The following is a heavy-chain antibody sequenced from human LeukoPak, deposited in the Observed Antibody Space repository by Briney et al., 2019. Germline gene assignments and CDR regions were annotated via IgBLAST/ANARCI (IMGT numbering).Heavy chain of an antibody. CDR1: GGSISSYY. CDR3: ARTLSGSWGYYYYSMDV. CDR2: IYTSGST. V-gene: IGHV4-4*07. J-gene: IGHJ6*03. Sequence: SETLSLTCTVSGGSISSYYWSWIRQPAGKGLEWIGRIYTSGSTNYNPSLKSRVTMSVDTSKNQFSLKLSSVTAADTAVYYCARTLSGSWGYYYYSMDVWGKGTTVTVSS. D-gene: IGHD1-26*01.